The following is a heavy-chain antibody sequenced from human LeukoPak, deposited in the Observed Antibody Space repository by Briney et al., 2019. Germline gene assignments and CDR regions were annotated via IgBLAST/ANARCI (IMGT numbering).Heavy chain of an antibody. CDR1: GFTFSSYW. D-gene: IGHD3-16*02. V-gene: IGHV3-7*04. CDR2: IKQDGSEK. CDR3: ARVYYDYVWGSYRYRALDY. J-gene: IGHJ4*02. Sequence: PGGSLRLSCAASGFTFSSYWMSWVRQAPGKGLEWVANIKQDGSEKYYVDSVKGRFTISRDNAKNSLYLQMNSLRAEDTAVYYCARVYYDYVWGSYRYRALDYWGQGTLVTVSS.